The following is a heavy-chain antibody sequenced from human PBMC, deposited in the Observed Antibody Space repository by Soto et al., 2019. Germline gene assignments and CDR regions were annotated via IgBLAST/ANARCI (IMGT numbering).Heavy chain of an antibody. D-gene: IGHD3-9*01. V-gene: IGHV6-1*01. J-gene: IGHJ6*02. CDR1: GDSVSSNSAA. CDR3: ARVDILTVYGCMDV. CDR2: TYYRSKWYN. Sequence: PSQTLSLTCAISGDSVSSNSAAWNWIRQSPSRGLEWLGRTYYRSKWYNDYAVSVKSRITINPDTSKDQFSLQLNSVTAADTAVYYCARVDILTVYGCMDVWGQGTTVTVSS.